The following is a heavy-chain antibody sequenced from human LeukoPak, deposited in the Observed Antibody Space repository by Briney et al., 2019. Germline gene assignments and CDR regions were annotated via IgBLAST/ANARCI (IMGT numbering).Heavy chain of an antibody. CDR3: ARHKSEFDP. Sequence: SETLSLTCAVYGGSFSGYYWSWIRQPPGKGLEWIGYIYYSGSTNYNPSLKSRVTISVDTSKNQFSLKLSSVTAADTAVYYCARHKSEFDPWGQGTLVTVSS. J-gene: IGHJ5*02. CDR1: GGSFSGYY. V-gene: IGHV4-59*08. CDR2: IYYSGST.